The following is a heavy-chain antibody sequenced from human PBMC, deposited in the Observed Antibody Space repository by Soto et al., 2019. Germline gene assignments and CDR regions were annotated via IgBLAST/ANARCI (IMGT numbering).Heavy chain of an antibody. D-gene: IGHD3-10*01. V-gene: IGHV1-18*01. CDR3: ARDYGDTYYYYGMDV. CDR1: GYTFTSYG. Sequence: GASVKVSCKASGYTFTSYGISWVRQAPGQGLEWKGRISAYNGNKNYAQKLKGKVTMTTNTSTSTANKELRSLRSDYTAFYYFARDYGDTYYYYGMDVWGQGTTVTVSS. CDR2: ISAYNGNK. J-gene: IGHJ6*02.